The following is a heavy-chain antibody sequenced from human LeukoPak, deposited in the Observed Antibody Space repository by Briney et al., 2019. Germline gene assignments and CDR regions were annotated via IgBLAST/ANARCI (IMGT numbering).Heavy chain of an antibody. D-gene: IGHD3-22*01. V-gene: IGHV3-30-3*01. Sequence: PGGSLRLSCAASGFTFSSYAMHWVRQAPGKGLEWVAVISYDGSNEYYADSVKGRFTISRDNSKNTLYLQMNSLRAEDTAVYYCARDLKPLSMIVVVISMTFDYWGQGTLVTVSS. CDR1: GFTFSSYA. CDR2: ISYDGSNE. CDR3: ARDLKPLSMIVVVISMTFDY. J-gene: IGHJ4*02.